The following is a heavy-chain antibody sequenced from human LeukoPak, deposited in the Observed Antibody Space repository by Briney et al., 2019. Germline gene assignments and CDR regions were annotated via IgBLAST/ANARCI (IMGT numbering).Heavy chain of an antibody. V-gene: IGHV3-7*05. CDR1: GFTFSSFW. D-gene: IGHD4-17*01. J-gene: IGHJ4*02. Sequence: GGSLRLSCATSGFTFSSFWMNWVRQAPGKGPEWVANIKHDGSEKYYVDSVKGRFTISRDNAKSSLFLQTNSLRVEDTAVYYCARGMTTGDWGQGTLVTVSS. CDR3: ARGMTTGD. CDR2: IKHDGSEK.